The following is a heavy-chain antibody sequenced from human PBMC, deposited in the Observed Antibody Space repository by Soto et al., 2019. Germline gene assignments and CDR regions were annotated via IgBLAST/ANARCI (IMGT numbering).Heavy chain of an antibody. V-gene: IGHV3-9*01. CDR3: VKEKVPTFLHAFEI. CDR1: GFKFDDYA. J-gene: IGHJ3*02. Sequence: EVQLVESGGGLVQPGGSLRLSCAASGFKFDDYAMHWVRQAPGKGLEWVSGISWKSGDINYADSVKGRFTISRDNAKNSLFLQMNNLSADDTALYYCVKEKVPTFLHAFEIWGQGTMVTVSS. CDR2: ISWKSGDI. D-gene: IGHD3-16*01.